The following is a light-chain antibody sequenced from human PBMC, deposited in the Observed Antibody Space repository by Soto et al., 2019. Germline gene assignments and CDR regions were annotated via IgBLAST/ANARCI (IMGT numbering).Light chain of an antibody. CDR2: GAS. CDR3: QQYNNWPPLT. V-gene: IGKV3-15*01. CDR1: QSVSVN. Sequence: EIVMTQSPAILSVSPGEGATLSCRASQSVSVNLAWYQQRPGQAPRLVIYGASTRATGVPARFSGSGSGTEFTLSISSLQSEDCAVYYCQQYNNWPPLTFGGGTKVEI. J-gene: IGKJ4*01.